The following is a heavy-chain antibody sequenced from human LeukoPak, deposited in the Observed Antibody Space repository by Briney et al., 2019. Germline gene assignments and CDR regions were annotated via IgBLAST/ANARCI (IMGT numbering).Heavy chain of an antibody. V-gene: IGHV1-8*01. CDR3: ARVLSVLRFLEWLGSNYYYYGMDV. Sequence: GASVKVSCKASGYTFTSYDINWVRQATGQGLEWMGWMNPNSGNTGYAQKFQGRVTMTRNTSISTAYMELSSLRSEDTAVYYCARVLSVLRFLEWLGSNYYYYGMDVWGQGTTVTVSS. J-gene: IGHJ6*02. D-gene: IGHD3-3*01. CDR2: MNPNSGNT. CDR1: GYTFTSYD.